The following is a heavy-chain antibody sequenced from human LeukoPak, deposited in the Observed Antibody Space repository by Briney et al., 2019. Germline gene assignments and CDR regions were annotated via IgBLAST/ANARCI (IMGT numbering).Heavy chain of an antibody. J-gene: IGHJ5*02. Sequence: GGSLRLSCAASRFTFSTYWMHWVRQAPGKGLEWVAFIRYDGSNKYYADSVKGRFTISRDNSKNTLYLQMNSLRAEDTAVYYCAKDYSKTSYYGSGTYYRPNWFDPWGQGTLVTVSS. CDR3: AKDYSKTSYYGSGTYYRPNWFDP. D-gene: IGHD3-10*01. CDR2: IRYDGSNK. CDR1: RFTFSTYW. V-gene: IGHV3-30*02.